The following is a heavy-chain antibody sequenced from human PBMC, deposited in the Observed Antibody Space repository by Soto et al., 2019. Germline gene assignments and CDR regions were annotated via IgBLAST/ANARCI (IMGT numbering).Heavy chain of an antibody. Sequence: GGSLRLSCAASGFTFSSYAMSWVRQAPGKGLEWVSAISGSGGSTYYADSVKGRFTISRDNSKNTLYLQMNSLRAEDTAVYYFAPLKGRYYYGMDVSGQATTVTVSS. CDR2: ISGSGGST. CDR1: GFTFSSYA. V-gene: IGHV3-23*01. J-gene: IGHJ6*02. CDR3: APLKGRYYYGMDV.